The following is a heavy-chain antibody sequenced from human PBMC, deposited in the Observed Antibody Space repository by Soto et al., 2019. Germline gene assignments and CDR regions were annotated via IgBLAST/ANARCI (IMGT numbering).Heavy chain of an antibody. Sequence: EVQRLESGGGLVQPGVSLRLSCAASGFTFSSYAMSWVRQAPGKGLEWVSAISGSGGSTYYSDSVKGRFTISRDNSKNTLYLQMNSLRAEDTAVYYCAKAGNVGIVVFTDAFDIWGQWTMVTVSS. V-gene: IGHV3-23*01. CDR1: GFTFSSYA. CDR2: ISGSGGST. CDR3: AKAGNVGIVVFTDAFDI. D-gene: IGHD2-2*03. J-gene: IGHJ3*02.